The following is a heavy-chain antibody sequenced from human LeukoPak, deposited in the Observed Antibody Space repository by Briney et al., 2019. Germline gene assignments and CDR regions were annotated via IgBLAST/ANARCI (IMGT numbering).Heavy chain of an antibody. J-gene: IGHJ5*02. CDR1: GYTFSAYY. CDR3: ARDRSLLLGYYDSSGTGFDP. Sequence: ASVKVSCKASGYTFSAYYMNWVRQAPGQGLEWMGWINPNTGDTNYAQEFQGRVTMTTDTSTSTAYMELRSLRSDDTAVYYCARDRSLLLGYYDSSGTGFDPWGQGTLVAVSS. D-gene: IGHD3-22*01. CDR2: INPNTGDT. V-gene: IGHV1-2*02.